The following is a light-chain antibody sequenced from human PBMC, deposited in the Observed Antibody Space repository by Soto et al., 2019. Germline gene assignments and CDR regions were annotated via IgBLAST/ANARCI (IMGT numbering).Light chain of an antibody. J-gene: IGKJ3*01. CDR3: QRGNSLPLS. CDR1: QGLSSW. V-gene: IGKV1-12*01. CDR2: AAS. Sequence: DIQMTQSPSSVSASVGDRVTITCRASQGLSSWLAWYQQKPWKAPKLLIYAASSLQSGVPSRFSGSGSVTDFPLTISSLQSEDFATYYCQRGNSLPLSFGPGTKLDI.